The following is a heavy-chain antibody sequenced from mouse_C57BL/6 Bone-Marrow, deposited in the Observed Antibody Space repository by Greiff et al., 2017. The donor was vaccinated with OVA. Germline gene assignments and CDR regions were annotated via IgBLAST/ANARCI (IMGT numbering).Heavy chain of an antibody. V-gene: IGHV1-69*01. CDR1: GYTFTSYW. Sequence: VQLQQPGAELVMPGASVKLSCKASGYTFTSYWMHWVKQRPGQGLEWIGEIDPSDSYTNYNQKFKGKSTLTVDKSSSTAYMQLSSLTSEDSAVYYCARWGFLDYWGQGTTLTVSS. J-gene: IGHJ2*01. CDR2: IDPSDSYT. CDR3: ARWGFLDY.